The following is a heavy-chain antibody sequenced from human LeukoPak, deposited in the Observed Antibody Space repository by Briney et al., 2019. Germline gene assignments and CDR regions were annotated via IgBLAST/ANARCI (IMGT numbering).Heavy chain of an antibody. CDR3: ARAPSGPRPGNRFDP. D-gene: IGHD5-12*01. Sequence: SVKGRFTISRDNAKNLVYLQMRGLRAEDTAMYYCARAPSGPRPGNRFDPWGQGTLVTVS. V-gene: IGHV3-21*06. J-gene: IGHJ5*02.